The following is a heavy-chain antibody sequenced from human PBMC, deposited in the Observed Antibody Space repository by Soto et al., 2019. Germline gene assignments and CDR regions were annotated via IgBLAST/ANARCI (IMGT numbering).Heavy chain of an antibody. J-gene: IGHJ4*02. CDR1: GYTVTSYG. Sequence: QVPLVQSGAEVKKPGASVKVSCKASGYTVTSYGIIWVRQAPGQGLEWMGWISAYNGNTNYAQKLQGRVTMNPDTSTSTAYMELSSLRSDDTAAYYCARYLIVGATSGDHWGQGTLVTVSS. CDR2: ISAYNGNT. D-gene: IGHD1-26*01. CDR3: ARYLIVGATSGDH. V-gene: IGHV1-18*01.